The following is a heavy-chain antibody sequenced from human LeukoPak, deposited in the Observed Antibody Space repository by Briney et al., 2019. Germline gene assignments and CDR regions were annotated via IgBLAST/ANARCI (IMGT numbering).Heavy chain of an antibody. V-gene: IGHV3-21*04. CDR3: AKDLFDGSGSYSRKYYFDY. CDR2: ISSSSSYI. CDR1: GFTFSSYS. J-gene: IGHJ4*02. Sequence: GGSLRLSCAASGFTFSSYSMNWVRQAPGKGLEWVSSISSSSSYIYYADSVKGRFTISRDNAKNLLYLQMNSLRAEDTAVYYCAKDLFDGSGSYSRKYYFDYWGQGTLVTVSS. D-gene: IGHD3-10*01.